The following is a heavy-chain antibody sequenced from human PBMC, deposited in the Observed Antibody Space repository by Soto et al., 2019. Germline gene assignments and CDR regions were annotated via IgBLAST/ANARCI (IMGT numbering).Heavy chain of an antibody. CDR1: GGTFSSYA. CDR3: ARVTTIPMIVATYGMDG. Sequence: ASGPVSCKASGGTFSSYAISWVRQAPGQGLEWMGGIVPIFGTANYAQKFQGRVTITADKSTSTAYMALSSLRSEDTAVYYCARVTTIPMIVATYGMDGCGQGTTVTVS. J-gene: IGHJ6*02. D-gene: IGHD3-22*01. V-gene: IGHV1-69*06. CDR2: IVPIFGTA.